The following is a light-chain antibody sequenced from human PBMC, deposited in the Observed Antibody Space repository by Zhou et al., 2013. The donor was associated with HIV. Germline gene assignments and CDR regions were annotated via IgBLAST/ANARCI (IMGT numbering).Light chain of an antibody. CDR1: QSISNH. CDR3: QQRSNWRT. CDR2: DAY. Sequence: IVMTQSPATLSLAPGETATLSCRASQSISNHLAWYQQKPGQAPRLLIHDAYSRAAGIPARFSGSGFGTAFTLTISSLEPEDFAIYYCQQRSNWRTFGQGTKVEIK. J-gene: IGKJ1*01. V-gene: IGKV3-11*01.